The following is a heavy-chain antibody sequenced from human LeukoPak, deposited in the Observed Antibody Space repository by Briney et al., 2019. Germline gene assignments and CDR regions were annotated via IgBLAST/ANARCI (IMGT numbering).Heavy chain of an antibody. D-gene: IGHD3-3*01. V-gene: IGHV4-39*01. CDR3: ARSPVLRFLEWLLLLDY. Sequence: SETLSLTCTVSGGSISSSSYYWGWIRQPPGKGLEWIGSIYYSGSTNYKPSLKSRVTISVDTSKNQFSLKLSSVTAADTAVYYCARSPVLRFLEWLLLLDYWGQGTLVTVSS. CDR2: IYYSGST. J-gene: IGHJ4*02. CDR1: GGSISSSSYY.